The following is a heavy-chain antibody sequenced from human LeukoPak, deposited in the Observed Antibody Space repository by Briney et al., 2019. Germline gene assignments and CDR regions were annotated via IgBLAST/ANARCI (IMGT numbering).Heavy chain of an antibody. J-gene: IGHJ6*02. CDR1: GFTFSSYA. CDR3: AKNLYCGGGSCYPTALGMDV. Sequence: GGSLRLSCAASGFTFSSYAMSWVRQAPGKGLEWVSSISGSGNRTYYADSVKGRFTISRDNSKNTLFLQMNSLRAEDTAVYYCAKNLYCGGGSCYPTALGMDVWGQGTTVTVSS. CDR2: ISGSGNRT. V-gene: IGHV3-23*01. D-gene: IGHD2-15*01.